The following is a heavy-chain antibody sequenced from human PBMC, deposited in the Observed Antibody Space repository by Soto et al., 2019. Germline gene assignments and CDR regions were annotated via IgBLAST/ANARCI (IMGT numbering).Heavy chain of an antibody. V-gene: IGHV6-1*01. CDR3: ARDSFRFDILTGYIDY. CDR1: GDSVSSNSAA. J-gene: IGHJ4*02. CDR2: TYYRSKWYN. Sequence: PSQTLSLTCAISGDSVSSNSAAWNWIRQSPSRGLEWLGRTYYRSKWYNDYAVSVKSRITINPDTSKNQFSLQLNSVTPEDTAVYYCARDSFRFDILTGYIDYWGQGTLVTVSS. D-gene: IGHD3-9*01.